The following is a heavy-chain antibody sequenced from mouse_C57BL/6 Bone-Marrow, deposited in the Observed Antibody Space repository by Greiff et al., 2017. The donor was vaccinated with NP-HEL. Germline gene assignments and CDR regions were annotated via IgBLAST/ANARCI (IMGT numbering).Heavy chain of an antibody. D-gene: IGHD1-1*01. V-gene: IGHV1-18*01. Sequence: VQLKESGPELVKPGASVKIPCKASGYTFTDYNMDWVKQSHGKSLEWIGDINPNNGGTIYNQKFKGKATLTVDKSSSTAYMELRSLTSEDTAVYYCARDHGSSYWYFDVWGTGTTVTVSS. J-gene: IGHJ1*03. CDR1: GYTFTDYN. CDR3: ARDHGSSYWYFDV. CDR2: INPNNGGT.